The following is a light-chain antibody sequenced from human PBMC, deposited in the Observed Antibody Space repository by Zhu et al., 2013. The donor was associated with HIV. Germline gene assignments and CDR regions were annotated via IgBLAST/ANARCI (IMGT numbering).Light chain of an antibody. CDR3: LECDVTRT. Sequence: EIVMTQSPGTLSLSPGERATLSCTASQSISSNYLAWYQQRPGQAPRLLIYDTTNRASGIPDRFSGSGSGTEFTLSISSLQSEDFAVYYCLECDVTRTFGQGTKLEIK. J-gene: IGKJ2*01. CDR1: QSISSN. CDR2: DTT. V-gene: IGKV3D-15*01.